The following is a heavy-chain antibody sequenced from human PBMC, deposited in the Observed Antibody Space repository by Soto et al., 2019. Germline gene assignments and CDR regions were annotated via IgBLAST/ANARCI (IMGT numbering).Heavy chain of an antibody. CDR1: EFTFSNYD. CDR3: ARADSGYAHGYYYYGMDV. Sequence: GGSLRLSCAASEFTFSNYDRNWVRQAPGKGLEWVSSISASSTYIYYADSLKGRFTISRDNAKNSLYLQMNSLRAEDTAVYYCARADSGYAHGYYYYGMDVWGQGTTVTVSS. V-gene: IGHV3-21*01. D-gene: IGHD5-12*01. CDR2: ISASSTYI. J-gene: IGHJ6*02.